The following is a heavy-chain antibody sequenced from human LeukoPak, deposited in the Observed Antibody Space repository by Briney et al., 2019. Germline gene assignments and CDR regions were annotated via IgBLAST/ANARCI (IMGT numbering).Heavy chain of an antibody. D-gene: IGHD3-9*01. CDR3: VRAYDILTGPEY. Sequence: GGSLRLSCAASGFTFSRYGTHWVRQAPGKGLEWVAVIWYDGSNKYYADSVKGRFTISRDNSKNMLYLQMNSLSAEDTAVYYCVRAYDILTGPEYWGQGTLVTVSS. CDR1: GFTFSRYG. V-gene: IGHV3-33*01. CDR2: IWYDGSNK. J-gene: IGHJ4*02.